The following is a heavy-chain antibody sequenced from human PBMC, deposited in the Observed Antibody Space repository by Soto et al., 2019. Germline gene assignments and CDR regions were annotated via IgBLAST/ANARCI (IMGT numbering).Heavy chain of an antibody. Sequence: GASVKVSCKASGYTFTSYYMHWVRQAPGQGLEWMGIINPSGGSTSYAQKFQGRVTMTRDTSTSTVYMELSSLRSEDTAVYYCAREDSSGWHPQPRYHYYGMDVWGQGTTVTVSS. V-gene: IGHV1-46*01. CDR3: AREDSSGWHPQPRYHYYGMDV. J-gene: IGHJ6*02. CDR1: GYTFTSYY. CDR2: INPSGGST. D-gene: IGHD6-19*01.